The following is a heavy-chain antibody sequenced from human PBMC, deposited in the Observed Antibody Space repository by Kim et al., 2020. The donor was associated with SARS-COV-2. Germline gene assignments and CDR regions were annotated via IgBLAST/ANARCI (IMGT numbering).Heavy chain of an antibody. D-gene: IGHD6-6*01. V-gene: IGHV1-69*01. J-gene: IGHJ4*02. CDR3: AREWQLVLDF. Sequence: GTPNDAPRCQGRVTITADESTNTAYMELSSLKSDDTAVYYCAREWQLVLDFWGQGSLVTVSS. CDR2: GTP.